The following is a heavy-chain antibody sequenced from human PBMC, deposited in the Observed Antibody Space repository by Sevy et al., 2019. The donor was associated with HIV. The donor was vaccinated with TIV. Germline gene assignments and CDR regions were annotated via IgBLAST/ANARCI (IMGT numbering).Heavy chain of an antibody. V-gene: IGHV3-7*01. CDR1: GFTFTDYW. D-gene: IGHD1-1*01. Sequence: GGSLRLSCAASGFTFTDYWMSWVRQTPGKGLEWVATIKQDESEKYYVDSVKGRFAISRDNDKNSVSLQMNGLRVEDAALYYCAREVGGFNWRPYNFDSWGQGTLVTVSS. J-gene: IGHJ4*02. CDR3: AREVGGFNWRPYNFDS. CDR2: IKQDESEK.